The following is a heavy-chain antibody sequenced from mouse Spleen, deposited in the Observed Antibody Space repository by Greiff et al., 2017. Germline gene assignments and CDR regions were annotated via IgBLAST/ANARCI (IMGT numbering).Heavy chain of an antibody. CDR2: INPSSGYT. J-gene: IGHJ3*01. D-gene: IGHD4-1*01. CDR1: GYTFTSYW. Sequence: QVQLQQSGAELAKPGASVKLSCKASGYTFTSYWMHWVKQRPGQGLEWIGYINPSSGYTKYNQKFKDKATLTADKSSSTVYMELSRLTSEDSAVYFCARHEETGTRGVAFAYWGQGTLVTVSA. CDR3: ARHEETGTRGVAFAY. V-gene: IGHV1-7*01.